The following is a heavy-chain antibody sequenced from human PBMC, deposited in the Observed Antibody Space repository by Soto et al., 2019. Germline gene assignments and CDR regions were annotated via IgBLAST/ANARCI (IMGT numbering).Heavy chain of an antibody. CDR1: GGSISSGGYS. V-gene: IGHV4-30-2*01. CDR3: ARVVVPAAMDYYGMDV. Sequence: QLQLQESGSGLVKPSQTLSLTCAVSGGSISSGGYSWSWIRQPPGKGLEWIGYIYHSGSTYYNPSLKSRVTISVDRSKHQFSLKLSSVTAADTAVYYCARVVVPAAMDYYGMDVWGQGTTVTVSS. CDR2: IYHSGST. J-gene: IGHJ6*02. D-gene: IGHD2-2*01.